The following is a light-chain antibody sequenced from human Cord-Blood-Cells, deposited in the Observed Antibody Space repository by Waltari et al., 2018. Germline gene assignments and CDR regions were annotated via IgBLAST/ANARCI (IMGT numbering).Light chain of an antibody. J-gene: IGKJ1*01. CDR3: QQYGSSPWT. CDR2: GAS. Sequence: EIVLTQSPGNLSLSPGERATLSCRASQSVSSSYLAWYQQKPGQAPRLLIYGASSRATGIPDRFSGSGSGTDFTLTISRLEPEDFAVYYCQQYGSSPWTF. V-gene: IGKV3-20*01. CDR1: QSVSSSY.